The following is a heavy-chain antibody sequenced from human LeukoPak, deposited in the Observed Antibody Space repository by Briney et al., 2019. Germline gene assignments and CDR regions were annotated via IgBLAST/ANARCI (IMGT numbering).Heavy chain of an antibody. Sequence: PSETLSLTCTVSGGSISSYYWSWIRQPPGKGLEWIGYTYYSGSTNYNPSLKSRVTISVDTSKNQFSLKLSSVTAADTAVYYCATTSGSYSNWFDPWGQGTLVTVSS. CDR3: ATTSGSYSNWFDP. CDR1: GGSISSYY. D-gene: IGHD1-26*01. J-gene: IGHJ5*02. CDR2: TYYSGST. V-gene: IGHV4-59*08.